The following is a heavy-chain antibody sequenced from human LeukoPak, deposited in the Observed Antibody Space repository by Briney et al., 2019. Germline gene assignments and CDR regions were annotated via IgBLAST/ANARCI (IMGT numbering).Heavy chain of an antibody. Sequence: SETLSLTCTVSGGSISSSSYYWGWIRQPPGKGLEWIGSIYYSGSTYYNPSLKSRVTISVDTSKNQFSLKLSSVTAADTAVYYCASYTPSGDYGDFSGAFDIWGQGTMVTVSS. CDR1: GGSISSSSYY. V-gene: IGHV4-39*07. D-gene: IGHD4-17*01. CDR3: ASYTPSGDYGDFSGAFDI. CDR2: IYYSGST. J-gene: IGHJ3*02.